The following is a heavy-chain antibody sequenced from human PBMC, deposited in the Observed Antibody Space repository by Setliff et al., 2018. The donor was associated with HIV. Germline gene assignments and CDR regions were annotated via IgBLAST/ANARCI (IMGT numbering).Heavy chain of an antibody. CDR1: GFTFSTYG. Sequence: LSLSCAASGFTFSTYGMHWVRQAPGKGLEWVAVIWSDGSTKYYADSVKGRFTISRDNAKNTLYLQMNSRRAEDTAVYYCARAQVRGWRGGGMDVWGKGTTVTVSS. V-gene: IGHV3-33*01. CDR3: ARAQVRGWRGGGMDV. D-gene: IGHD6-19*01. CDR2: IWSDGSTK. J-gene: IGHJ6*03.